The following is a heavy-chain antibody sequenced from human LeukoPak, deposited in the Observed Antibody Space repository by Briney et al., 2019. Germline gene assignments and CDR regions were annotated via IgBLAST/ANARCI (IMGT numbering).Heavy chain of an antibody. CDR3: AKDHRYCSSASCTDFDY. CDR1: GFTLSRYG. CDR2: SSYDESNK. J-gene: IGHJ4*02. D-gene: IGHD2-2*01. V-gene: IGHV3-30*18. Sequence: PGGSLRLSCAASGFTLSRYGMHWVRQAPGKGLEWVAVSSYDESNKYYADSVKGRFTISRDNSKNTLYLQMSSLRAEDTAVYYCAKDHRYCSSASCTDFDYWGQGTLVTVSS.